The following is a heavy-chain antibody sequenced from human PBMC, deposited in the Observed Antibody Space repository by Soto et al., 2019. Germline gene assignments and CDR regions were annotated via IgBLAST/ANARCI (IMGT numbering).Heavy chain of an antibody. CDR1: GGSFSGYY. V-gene: IGHV4-34*01. CDR2: INHSGST. J-gene: IGHJ4*02. CDR3: ARSNPDYYDSSGYWIDY. D-gene: IGHD3-22*01. Sequence: SETLSLTCGVYGGSFSGYYWSWIRQPPGKGLEWIGEINHSGSTNYNPSLKSRVTISVDTSKNQFSLKLSSVTAADTAVYYCARSNPDYYDSSGYWIDYWGQGTLVTVSS.